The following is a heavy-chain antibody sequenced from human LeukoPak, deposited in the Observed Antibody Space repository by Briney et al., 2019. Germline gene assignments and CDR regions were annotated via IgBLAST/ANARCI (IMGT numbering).Heavy chain of an antibody. CDR3: ARDRSIVDTAMPMLFDP. V-gene: IGHV3-21*01. Sequence: GGSLRLSCAASGFTFSSYSMNWVRQAPGKGVEWVSAISSSSSYIYYADSVKGGFTISRDNAKNSLYLQMNSLRAEDTAVYYCARDRSIVDTAMPMLFDPWGQGTLVTVSS. J-gene: IGHJ5*02. CDR2: ISSSSSYI. D-gene: IGHD5-18*01. CDR1: GFTFSSYS.